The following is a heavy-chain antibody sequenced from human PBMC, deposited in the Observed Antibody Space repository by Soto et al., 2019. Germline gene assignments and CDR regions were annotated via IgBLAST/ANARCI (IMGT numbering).Heavy chain of an antibody. Sequence: EVQLLESGGGLVKPGGSLRLSCAASGFTFSSDAMSWVRQAPGKGLEWVSTISDSGGSTYYADSVKGRFTISRDNSKNTMYLQMNSLRAEDTAVYSCAKDWDYGDYVYYWGQGTLVAVSS. CDR3: AKDWDYGDYVYY. J-gene: IGHJ4*02. D-gene: IGHD4-17*01. CDR2: ISDSGGST. CDR1: GFTFSSDA. V-gene: IGHV3-23*01.